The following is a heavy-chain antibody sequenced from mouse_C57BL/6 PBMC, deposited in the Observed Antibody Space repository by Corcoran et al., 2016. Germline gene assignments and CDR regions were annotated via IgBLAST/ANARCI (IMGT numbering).Heavy chain of an antibody. Sequence: QVQLKQSGAELVRPGASVKLSCKASGYTFTDYYINWVKQRPGQGLEWIARIYPGSGNTYYNEKFKGKATLTAEKSSSTAYMQLSSLTSEDSAVYFCARNIYYYGSSWFAYWGQGTLVTVSA. CDR3: ARNIYYYGSSWFAY. J-gene: IGHJ3*01. V-gene: IGHV1-76*01. CDR2: IYPGSGNT. CDR1: GYTFTDYY. D-gene: IGHD1-1*01.